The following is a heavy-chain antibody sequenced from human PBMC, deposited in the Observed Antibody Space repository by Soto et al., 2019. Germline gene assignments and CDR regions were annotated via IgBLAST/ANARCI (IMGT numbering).Heavy chain of an antibody. V-gene: IGHV4-39*01. CDR3: ARHDYSNSDTRNYYYYYYMDV. Sequence: SETLSLTCTVSGGSISSSSYYWGWIRQPPGKGLEWIGSIYYSGSTYYNPSLKSRVTISVDTSKNQFSLKLSSVAAADTAVYYCARHDYSNSDTRNYYYYYYMDVWGKGTAVTVSS. CDR1: GGSISSSSYY. CDR2: IYYSGST. J-gene: IGHJ6*03. D-gene: IGHD4-4*01.